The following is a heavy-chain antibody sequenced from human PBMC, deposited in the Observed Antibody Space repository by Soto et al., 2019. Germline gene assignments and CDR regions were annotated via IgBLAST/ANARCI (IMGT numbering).Heavy chain of an antibody. V-gene: IGHV3-33*01. Sequence: QVQLVESGGGVVQPGRSLRLSCAASGFSFSDYVMHWVRQAPGKGLDWVAVMWYHGRDLFYADSVKGRFTISRDNSKNTLYLQMNSLRAEDTAVYYCAREINDFWSGYLYWGQGTVVTVSS. CDR3: AREINDFWSGYLY. CDR1: GFSFSDYV. J-gene: IGHJ4*02. D-gene: IGHD3-3*01. CDR2: MWYHGRDL.